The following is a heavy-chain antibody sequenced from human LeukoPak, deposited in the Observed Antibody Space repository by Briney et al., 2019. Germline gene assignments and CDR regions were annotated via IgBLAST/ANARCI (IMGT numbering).Heavy chain of an antibody. Sequence: RGSLRLSCAASGFTFAEYTMHWVRQAPGKGLEWVSLISWNGARIHYGDSVKGRFTISRDNSKNSLYLQMDSLRTEDTALYYCVKDLVAASENVRGWYPMDYWGQGTLVTVSS. CDR1: GFTFAEYT. J-gene: IGHJ4*02. CDR2: ISWNGARI. CDR3: VKDLVAASENVRGWYPMDY. V-gene: IGHV3-43*01. D-gene: IGHD6-19*01.